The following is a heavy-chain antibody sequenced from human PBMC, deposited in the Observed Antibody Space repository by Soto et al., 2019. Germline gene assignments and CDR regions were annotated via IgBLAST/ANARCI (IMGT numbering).Heavy chain of an antibody. CDR1: GFTFSSYG. V-gene: IGHV3-33*01. J-gene: IGHJ4*02. CDR3: AREQLIMMVRGVIIKAVDY. CDR2: IWYDGSNK. D-gene: IGHD3-10*01. Sequence: QVQLVESGGGVVQPGRSLRLSCAASGFTFSSYGMHWVRQAPGKGLEWVAVIWYDGSNKYYADSVKGRFTISRDNSKNTLDLQMNSLRAEDTAVYYCAREQLIMMVRGVIIKAVDYWGQGTLVTVSS.